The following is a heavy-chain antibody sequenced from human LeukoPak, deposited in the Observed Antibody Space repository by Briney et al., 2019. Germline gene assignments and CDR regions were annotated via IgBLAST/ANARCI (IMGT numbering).Heavy chain of an antibody. CDR3: AREPVVGASKRRTGRWFDP. J-gene: IGHJ5*02. D-gene: IGHD1-26*01. CDR2: ISAYNGNT. V-gene: IGHV1-18*01. Sequence: ASVTVSCKASGYTFTSYGISWVRQAPGQGLEWMGWISAYNGNTNYAQKLQGRVTMTTDTSTSTAYMELRSLRSDDTAVYYCAREPVVGASKRRTGRWFDPWGQGTLVTVSS. CDR1: GYTFTSYG.